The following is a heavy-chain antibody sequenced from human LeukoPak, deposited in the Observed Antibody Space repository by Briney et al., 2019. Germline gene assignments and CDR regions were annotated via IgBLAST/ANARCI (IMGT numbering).Heavy chain of an antibody. D-gene: IGHD5-12*01. Sequence: GSLKLSFAASGFPFTKYYMSWVRPAPGKGLEWVANIKEDGSEKYYVDSVKGRFTISRDNAENSLFLQMSSLRAEDTAVYYCARISSGYDWEPDYWGQGTLVTVSS. CDR2: IKEDGSEK. V-gene: IGHV3-7*01. J-gene: IGHJ4*02. CDR1: GFPFTKYY. CDR3: ARISSGYDWEPDY.